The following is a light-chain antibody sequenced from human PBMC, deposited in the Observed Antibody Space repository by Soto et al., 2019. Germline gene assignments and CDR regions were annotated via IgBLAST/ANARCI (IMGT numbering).Light chain of an antibody. CDR1: SGHSNYA. CDR2: LNSDGSH. Sequence: QPVLTQSPSASASLGASVKLTCTLSSGHSNYAIARHQQQPEKGPRFLMKLNSDGSHSKGDGIPDRFSGSSSGAERYLTISTLQSEDEADYYCQTWVTGIHIFGGGTQLTVL. J-gene: IGLJ2*01. V-gene: IGLV4-69*01. CDR3: QTWVTGIHI.